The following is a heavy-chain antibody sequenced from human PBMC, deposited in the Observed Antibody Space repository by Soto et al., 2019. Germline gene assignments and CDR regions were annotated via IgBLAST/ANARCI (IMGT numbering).Heavy chain of an antibody. J-gene: IGHJ4*02. D-gene: IGHD5-12*01. Sequence: EVQLSEAGGGLVQPGGSLRLSCGGAGFTFSGSAVSWVRQAPGRGLEWVSGISGGGSTEYADSVKGRFGISRDNSKDTVYLYMNSLRDADTAVYSCARQKGDIVARPPDHWGQGILVTVSS. V-gene: IGHV3-23*01. CDR1: GFTFSGSA. CDR2: ISGGGST. CDR3: ARQKGDIVARPPDH.